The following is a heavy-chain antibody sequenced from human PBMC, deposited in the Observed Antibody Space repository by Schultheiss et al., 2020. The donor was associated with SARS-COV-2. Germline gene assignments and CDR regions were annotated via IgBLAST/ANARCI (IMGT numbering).Heavy chain of an antibody. D-gene: IGHD1-1*01. CDR3: ARAVMRNGAGAFDI. Sequence: SETLSLTCAVYGGSFSGYYWSWIRQPPGKGLEWIGSIYYSGSTNYNPSLKSRVTISVDTSKNQFSLKLSSVTAADTAVYYCARAVMRNGAGAFDIWGQGTMVTVSS. J-gene: IGHJ3*02. CDR2: IYYSGST. V-gene: IGHV4-34*01. CDR1: GGSFSGYY.